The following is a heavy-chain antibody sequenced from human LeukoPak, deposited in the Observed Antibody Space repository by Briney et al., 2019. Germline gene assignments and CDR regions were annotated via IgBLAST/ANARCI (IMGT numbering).Heavy chain of an antibody. CDR2: IYNSGST. V-gene: IGHV3-53*01. J-gene: IGHJ4*02. CDR1: GFTLSSNY. CDR3: ARESYGDY. D-gene: IGHD1-26*01. Sequence: SGGSLRLSCAASGFTLSSNYMSWVRQAPGKGLEWVSVIYNSGSTYYADSVKGRFTISRDNSKNTLYLQMNSLRAEDTAVYYCARESYGDYWGQGTLVTVSS.